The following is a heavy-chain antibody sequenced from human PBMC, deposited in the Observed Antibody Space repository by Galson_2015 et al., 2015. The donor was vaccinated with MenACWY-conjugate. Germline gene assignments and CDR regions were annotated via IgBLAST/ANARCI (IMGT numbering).Heavy chain of an antibody. D-gene: IGHD7-27*01. J-gene: IGHJ4*02. CDR2: IRDTGSL. Sequence: LSLTCTVSGGSISSHYWRWFRQPPGKGLEWIAYIRDTGSLKDNPSLKSRVTMSADKSNNQFSLRLISVTAADTAVYYCARIPTWGSSFGYFYYWGQGILVAVSS. V-gene: IGHV4-59*08. CDR3: ARIPTWGSSFGYFYY. CDR1: GGSISSHY.